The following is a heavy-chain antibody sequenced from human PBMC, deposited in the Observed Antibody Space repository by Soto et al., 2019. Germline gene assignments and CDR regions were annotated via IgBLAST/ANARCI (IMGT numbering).Heavy chain of an antibody. J-gene: IGHJ5*02. CDR3: ARDQASDILTGYYSPNWFDP. Sequence: GGSLRLSCAASGFTFDDYGMSWVRQAPGKGLEWVSGINWNGGSTGYADSVKGRFTISRDNAKNSLYLQMNSLRAEDTALYYCARDQASDILTGYYSPNWFDPWGQGTLVTVSS. CDR2: INWNGGST. V-gene: IGHV3-20*04. D-gene: IGHD3-9*01. CDR1: GFTFDDYG.